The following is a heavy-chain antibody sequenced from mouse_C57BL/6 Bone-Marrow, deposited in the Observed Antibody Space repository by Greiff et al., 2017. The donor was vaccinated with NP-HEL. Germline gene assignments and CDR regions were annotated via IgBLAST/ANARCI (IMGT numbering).Heavy chain of an antibody. Sequence: VQLQQPGAELVRPGTSVKLSCKASGYTFTSYWMHWVKQRPGQGLEWIGVIDPSDSYTNYNQKFKGKATLTVETSYSTAYMQLSILTSEDSAVYYCARRIGNYRYYYAIDYWGQGTSVTVSS. CDR1: GYTFTSYW. V-gene: IGHV1-59*01. J-gene: IGHJ4*01. D-gene: IGHD2-1*01. CDR2: IDPSDSYT. CDR3: ARRIGNYRYYYAIDY.